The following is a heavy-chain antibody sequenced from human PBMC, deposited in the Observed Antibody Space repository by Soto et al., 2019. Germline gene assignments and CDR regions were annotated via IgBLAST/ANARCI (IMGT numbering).Heavy chain of an antibody. CDR3: ARATWWRLDY. CDR2: INPDGSNE. V-gene: IGHV3-7*04. D-gene: IGHD2-15*01. Sequence: EVQLVESGGGLVQPGGSLRLSCAASGLPFSSQFMSWIRQAPGRGLEWVAKINPDGSNEHYVDPVKGRFTVSRDNTKNALFLQMNGLGVEDTAVYYCARATWWRLDYWGQGNLVTVSS. CDR1: GLPFSSQF. J-gene: IGHJ4*02.